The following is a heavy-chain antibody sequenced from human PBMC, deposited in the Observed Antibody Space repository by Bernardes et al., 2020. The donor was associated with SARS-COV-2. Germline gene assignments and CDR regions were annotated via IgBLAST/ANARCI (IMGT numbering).Heavy chain of an antibody. D-gene: IGHD1-26*01. CDR1: GFTFSSYT. V-gene: IGHV3-21*01. J-gene: IGHJ2*01. CDR2: ITSSSDYI. CDR3: ARGSVTNWYFDL. Sequence: GGSLRLSCAASGFTFSSYTINWVRQAPGKGLEWVSSITSSSDYIYYADSVRGRFTVSRDNAKNSLDLQILSLRVEDTAVYYCARGSVTNWYFDLWGRGTLVTVSS.